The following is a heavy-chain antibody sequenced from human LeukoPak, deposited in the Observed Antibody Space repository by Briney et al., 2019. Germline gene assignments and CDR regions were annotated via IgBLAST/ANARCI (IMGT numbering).Heavy chain of an antibody. CDR3: ARSDDFWSGYYS. J-gene: IGHJ5*02. Sequence: SETLSLTCTVSGGSISSSSYYWGWIRQPPGKGLEWIGSIYYSGSTYYNPSLKSRVTISVDTSKNQFSLKLSSVTAADTAVYYCARSDDFWSGYYSWGQGTLVTVSS. D-gene: IGHD3-3*01. CDR1: GGSISSSSYY. CDR2: IYYSGST. V-gene: IGHV4-39*01.